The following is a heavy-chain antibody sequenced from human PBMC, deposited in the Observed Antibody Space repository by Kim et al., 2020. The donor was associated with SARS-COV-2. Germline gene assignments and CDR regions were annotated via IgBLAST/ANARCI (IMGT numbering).Heavy chain of an antibody. CDR1: GGSISSSSYY. D-gene: IGHD6-13*01. J-gene: IGHJ6*02. Sequence: SETLSLTCTVSGGSISSSSYYWGWIRQPPGKGLEWIGSIYYSGSTYYNPSLKSRVTISVDTSKNQFSLKLSSVTAADTAVYYCARESPGYSSSWRYYYYYGMDVWGQGNTVTVSS. CDR3: ARESPGYSSSWRYYYYYGMDV. V-gene: IGHV4-39*07. CDR2: IYYSGST.